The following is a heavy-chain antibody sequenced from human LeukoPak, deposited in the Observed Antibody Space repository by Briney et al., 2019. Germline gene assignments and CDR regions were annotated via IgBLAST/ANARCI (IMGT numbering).Heavy chain of an antibody. J-gene: IGHJ6*03. D-gene: IGHD3-10*01. CDR1: GFTFSDHY. CDR2: TRNKANSYTT. V-gene: IGHV3-72*01. CDR3: AREGKRITMVRGVITPRGYYYMDV. Sequence: GGSLRLSCAASGFTFSDHYMDWVRQAPGKGLEWVGRTRNKANSYTTEYAASVKGRFTISRDDSKNSLYLQMDSLKNEDTAVYYCAREGKRITMVRGVITPRGYYYMDVWGKGTTVTVSS.